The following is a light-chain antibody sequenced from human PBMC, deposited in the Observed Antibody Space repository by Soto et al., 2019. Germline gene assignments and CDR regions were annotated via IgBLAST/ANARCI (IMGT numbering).Light chain of an antibody. CDR1: QSVSSTS. CDR3: QQYGNSLWK. V-gene: IGKV3-20*01. CDR2: GAS. Sequence: EIVLTQSPGTLSWSPGERATLSCRASQSVSSTSLAWYQQKPGQAPRLLIYGASTRATGIPDRFSGSGSGTDLTLTISRVEPEDFALYYCQQYGNSLWKVAQSTK. J-gene: IGKJ1*01.